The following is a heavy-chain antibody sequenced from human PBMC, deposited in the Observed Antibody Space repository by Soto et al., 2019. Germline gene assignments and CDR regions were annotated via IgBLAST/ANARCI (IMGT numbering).Heavy chain of an antibody. J-gene: IGHJ6*03. D-gene: IGHD2-15*01. CDR3: ARLSRCTRVHYYYYYMDV. CDR2: IYYGGST. CDR1: GGSISSSSYY. Sequence: QLQLQESGPGLVKHSETLSLTCTVSGGSISSSSYYWGWIRQPPGKGLEWIGSIYYGGSTYYNPYLKGRVTIAVDTSKNQSSLKLSSVTAADTAVYYCARLSRCTRVHYYYYYMDVWGKGTTVTVSS. V-gene: IGHV4-39*01.